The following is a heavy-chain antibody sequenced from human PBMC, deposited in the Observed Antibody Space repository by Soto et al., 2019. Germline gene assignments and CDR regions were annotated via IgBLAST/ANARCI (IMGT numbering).Heavy chain of an antibody. CDR3: AKSTGGTANGMGV. J-gene: IGHJ6*02. V-gene: IGHV3-9*01. CDR1: GFSFDDYA. Sequence: EVQVVESGGGLVQPGRSLRLSCAASGFSFDDYAMHWVRQAPGKGLEWVSGISWNSGTRGYADSVKGRFTISRDNAKNSLYLQMNSLRAEDTALYYCAKSTGGTANGMGVWGQGTTVTVSS. D-gene: IGHD2-8*02. CDR2: ISWNSGTR.